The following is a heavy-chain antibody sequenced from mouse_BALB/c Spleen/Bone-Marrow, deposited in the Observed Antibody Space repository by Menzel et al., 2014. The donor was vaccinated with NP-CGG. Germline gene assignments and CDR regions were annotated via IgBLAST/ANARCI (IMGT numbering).Heavy chain of an antibody. V-gene: IGHV14-3*02. CDR1: GFNIKDTY. D-gene: IGHD1-1*01. CDR3: ARDYGDC. J-gene: IGHJ2*01. CDR2: IDPANDNT. Sequence: EVQVVESGAELVKPGASVKLSCTASGFNIKDTYIHWVEQRPEQGLEWIGRIDPANDNTKYDPKFQDKATITADTSSNTAYLQLSSLTSEDTAVYYCARDYGDCWGQGTTLTVS.